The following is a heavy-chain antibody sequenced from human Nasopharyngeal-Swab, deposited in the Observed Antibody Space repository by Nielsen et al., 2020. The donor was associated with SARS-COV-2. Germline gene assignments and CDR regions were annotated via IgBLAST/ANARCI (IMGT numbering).Heavy chain of an antibody. CDR1: GFTFSSYS. CDR2: ISSSTSTI. V-gene: IGHV3-48*01. CDR3: AKDEYSYGHDAFDI. Sequence: GGSLRLSCAVSGFTFSSYSMNWVRQAPGKGLEWVSYISSSTSTIYYADSVKGRFTISRDNSEITVYLQMNSLTAEDTAIYYCAKDEYSYGHDAFDIWGQGTMVTVSS. D-gene: IGHD5-18*01. J-gene: IGHJ3*02.